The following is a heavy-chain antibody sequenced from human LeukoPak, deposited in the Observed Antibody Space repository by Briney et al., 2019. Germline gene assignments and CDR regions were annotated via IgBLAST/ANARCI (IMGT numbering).Heavy chain of an antibody. CDR3: ASLAYCGGDCYGELNY. CDR2: INHSGST. V-gene: IGHV4-34*01. J-gene: IGHJ4*02. Sequence: SETLSLTCAVYGGSFSGYYWSWIRQPPGKGLEWIGEINHSGSTNYNPSLKSRVTISVDTSKNQFSLKLSSVTAADTAVYYCASLAYCGGDCYGELNYWGQGTLVTVSS. D-gene: IGHD2-21*02. CDR1: GGSFSGYY.